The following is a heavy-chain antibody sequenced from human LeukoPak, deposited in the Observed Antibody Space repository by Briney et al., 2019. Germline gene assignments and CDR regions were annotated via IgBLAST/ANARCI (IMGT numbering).Heavy chain of an antibody. V-gene: IGHV3-30*02. Sequence: GGSLRLSCAASGFTFSSYGMHWVRQAPGKGLEWVAFIRYDGSNKYYADSVKGRFTISRDNSKNTLYLQMNSLRAEDTAVYYCARDEHYYDSSGYPAPKKYYYYMDVWGKGTTVTVSS. CDR3: ARDEHYYDSSGYPAPKKYYYYMDV. D-gene: IGHD3-22*01. CDR2: IRYDGSNK. CDR1: GFTFSSYG. J-gene: IGHJ6*03.